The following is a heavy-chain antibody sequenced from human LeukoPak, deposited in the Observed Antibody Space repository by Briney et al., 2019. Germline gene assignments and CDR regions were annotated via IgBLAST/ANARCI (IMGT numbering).Heavy chain of an antibody. CDR1: GFTFGSYG. V-gene: IGHV3-30*02. Sequence: SGGSLRLSCAASGFTFGSYGMHWVRQAPGKGLEWVAFIRYDGSNKYYADSVKGRFTISRDNSKNTLYLQMNSLRAEDTAVYYCAKDQGDYGNDAFDVWGQGTMVTVSS. D-gene: IGHD4-17*01. CDR3: AKDQGDYGNDAFDV. J-gene: IGHJ3*01. CDR2: IRYDGSNK.